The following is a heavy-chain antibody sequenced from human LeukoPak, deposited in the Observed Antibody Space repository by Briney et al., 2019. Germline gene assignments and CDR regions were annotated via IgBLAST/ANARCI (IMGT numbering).Heavy chain of an antibody. CDR1: GFTVSSNY. J-gene: IGHJ4*02. CDR2: IYSGGNT. D-gene: IGHD3-16*01. Sequence: GGSLRLSCAASGFTVSSNYMTWVRQAPGKGLEWVSVIYSGGNTYYADSVKGRFTISRDNSKNTLYLQMNSLGAEDTAIYYCARDDVASVFDYWGQGTLVTVSS. CDR3: ARDDVASVFDY. V-gene: IGHV3-66*02.